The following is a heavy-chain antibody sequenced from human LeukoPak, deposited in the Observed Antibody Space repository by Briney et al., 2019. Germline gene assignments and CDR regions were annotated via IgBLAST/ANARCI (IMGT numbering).Heavy chain of an antibody. J-gene: IGHJ4*02. V-gene: IGHV4-34*01. CDR1: GFTFDDYG. CDR3: ARGSIVLWFGELLAPETPFDY. CDR2: INHSGTT. D-gene: IGHD3-10*01. Sequence: PGGSLRLSCAASGFTFDDYGMSWVRQAPGKGLEWIGEINHSGTTNYNPSLKSRVTISVDTSKSQFSLKLSSVTAADTAVYYCARGSIVLWFGELLAPETPFDYWGQGTLVTVSS.